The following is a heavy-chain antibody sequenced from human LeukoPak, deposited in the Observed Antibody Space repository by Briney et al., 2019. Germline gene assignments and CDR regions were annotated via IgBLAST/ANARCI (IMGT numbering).Heavy chain of an antibody. CDR1: GGAFSSYA. D-gene: IGHD3-22*01. CDR3: ARGPDYYDSSGYLDY. Sequence: SVKVSCKASGGAFSSYAISWVRQAPGQGLEWMGGIIPIFGTANYAQGFQGRVTITTDESTSTAYMELSSLRSEDTAVYYCARGPDYYDSSGYLDYWGQGTLVTVSS. CDR2: IIPIFGTA. J-gene: IGHJ4*02. V-gene: IGHV1-69*05.